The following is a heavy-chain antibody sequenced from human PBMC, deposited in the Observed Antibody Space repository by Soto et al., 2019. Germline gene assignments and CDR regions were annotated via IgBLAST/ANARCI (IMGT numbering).Heavy chain of an antibody. CDR2: IYQSGRT. V-gene: IGHV4-28*01. D-gene: IGHD5-12*01. Sequence: SETLSLTCAVSGYSISSNNWWGWIRQPPGKGLEWIGYIYQSGRTYYNPSLKSRVTMSLDVSGSQFSLKLSSVTAVDTAVYYCVKKTDGYNPFDHWGQGTLVTVSS. J-gene: IGHJ4*02. CDR3: VKKTDGYNPFDH. CDR1: GYSISSNNW.